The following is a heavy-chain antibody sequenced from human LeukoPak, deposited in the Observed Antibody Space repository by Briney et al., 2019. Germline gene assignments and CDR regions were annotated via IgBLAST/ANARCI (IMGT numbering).Heavy chain of an antibody. V-gene: IGHV4-4*02. CDR3: ATPGRIAVAGTNDY. CDR1: GGSFSSSNW. CDR2: IYHSGSI. J-gene: IGHJ4*02. D-gene: IGHD6-19*01. Sequence: PSETLSLTCTVSGGSFSSSNWWSWVRQPPGQGLEWIGEIYHSGSINYNPSLKSRVTISVDKSKNQFSLKLSSATAADTAVYYCATPGRIAVAGTNDYWGQGTLVTVSS.